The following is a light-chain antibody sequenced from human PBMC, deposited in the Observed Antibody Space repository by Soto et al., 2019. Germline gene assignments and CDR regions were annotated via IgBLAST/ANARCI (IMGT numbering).Light chain of an antibody. CDR1: SSDVGGYNY. Sequence: TKPASLSGSPGQSFTISCTATSSDVGGYNYVSSYQQHPGKAPKLMIYEVSNRPSGVSNRFSGSKSDNTASLSISGLQAEDEADYYCSSYTSFSTYVFGTGTRVTVL. CDR3: SSYTSFSTYV. CDR2: EVS. V-gene: IGLV2-14*01. J-gene: IGLJ1*01.